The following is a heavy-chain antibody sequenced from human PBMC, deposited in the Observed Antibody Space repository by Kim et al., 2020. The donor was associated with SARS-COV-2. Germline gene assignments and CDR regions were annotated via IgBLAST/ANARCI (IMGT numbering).Heavy chain of an antibody. Sequence: SETLSLTCTVSGGSISSSSYYWGWIRQPPGKGLEWIGSIYYSGSTYYNPSLKSRVTISVDTSKNQFSLKLSSVTAADTAVYYCARHDRSIYDILTGYPRTPPYGMDVWGQGTTVTVSS. CDR3: ARHDRSIYDILTGYPRTPPYGMDV. J-gene: IGHJ6*02. D-gene: IGHD3-9*01. CDR2: IYYSGST. V-gene: IGHV4-39*01. CDR1: GGSISSSSYY.